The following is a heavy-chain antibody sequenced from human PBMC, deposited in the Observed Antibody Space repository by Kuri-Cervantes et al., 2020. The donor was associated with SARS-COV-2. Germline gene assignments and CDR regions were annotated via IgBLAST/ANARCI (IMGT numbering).Heavy chain of an antibody. J-gene: IGHJ4*02. D-gene: IGHD2-15*01. V-gene: IGHV3-23*01. CDR3: AKETTIVVVVAVAH. CDR1: GFTFSSYA. CDR2: ISGSGAST. Sequence: ESMKISCAASGFTFSSYAMNWVRQAPGKGLEWASGISGSGASTYYADSVNGRFNISRDNPKNTLYLQMNSLRADDTALYYCAKETTIVVVVAVAHWGQGTLVTVSS.